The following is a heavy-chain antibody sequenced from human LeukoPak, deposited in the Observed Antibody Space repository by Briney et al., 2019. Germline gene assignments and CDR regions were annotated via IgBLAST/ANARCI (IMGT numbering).Heavy chain of an antibody. CDR3: ARVAWFGELFGNNDAFDI. CDR2: IYYSGNT. J-gene: IGHJ3*02. V-gene: IGHV4-59*12. D-gene: IGHD3-10*01. Sequence: PSDSLSLTCTVAGGSISIYYWGSTRQPPGKGLGSIGYIYYSGNTNYNPALKSRVTISVDTSKNPFSLKLSSVTAADTAVYYCARVAWFGELFGNNDAFDIWGQGTMVTVSS. CDR1: GGSISIYY.